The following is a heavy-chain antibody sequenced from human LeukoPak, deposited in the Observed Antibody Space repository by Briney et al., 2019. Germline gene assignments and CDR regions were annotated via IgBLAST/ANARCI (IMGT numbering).Heavy chain of an antibody. V-gene: IGHV1-8*01. Sequence: ASVKVSCKASGYTLSSYDINWVRQDTGQGLEWMGWMNPNSGNTGYAQKFQGRVTMTRNTSISTAYMELSSLRSEDTAVYYCARAWDGMDVWGQGTTVTVSS. D-gene: IGHD7-27*01. CDR3: ARAWDGMDV. CDR2: MNPNSGNT. J-gene: IGHJ6*02. CDR1: GYTLSSYD.